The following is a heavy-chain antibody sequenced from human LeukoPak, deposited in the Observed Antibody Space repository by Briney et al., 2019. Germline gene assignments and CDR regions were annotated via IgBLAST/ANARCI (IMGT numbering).Heavy chain of an antibody. CDR1: GGTFSSYA. J-gene: IGHJ4*02. CDR2: IIPIFGKA. Sequence: GASVKVSCKASGGTFSSYAISWVRQAPGQGLEWMGGIIPIFGKANYAQKFQGRVTITTDESTSTAYMELSSLRSEDTAVYYCARVGDSSGYYFDYWGQGTLVTVSS. CDR3: ARVGDSSGYYFDY. V-gene: IGHV1-69*05. D-gene: IGHD3-22*01.